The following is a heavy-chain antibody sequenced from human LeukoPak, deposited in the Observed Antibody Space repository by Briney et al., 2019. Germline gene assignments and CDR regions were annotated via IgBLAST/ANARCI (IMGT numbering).Heavy chain of an antibody. CDR1: GGTFSSYA. V-gene: IGHV1-69*13. CDR3: ASGGRLLWFGEFDY. Sequence: SVKVSCKASGGTFSSYAISWVRQAPGQGLEWMGGIIPIFGTANYAQKFQGRVTITADESTSTAYMELSSLRSEDTAVYFCASGGRLLWFGEFDYWGQGTLVTVSS. D-gene: IGHD3-10*01. J-gene: IGHJ4*02. CDR2: IIPIFGTA.